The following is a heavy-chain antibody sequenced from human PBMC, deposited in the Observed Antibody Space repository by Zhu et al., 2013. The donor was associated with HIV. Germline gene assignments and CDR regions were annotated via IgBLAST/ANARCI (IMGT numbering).Heavy chain of an antibody. CDR2: IVVGSGNT. CDR3: AAGSPMYGDDFDY. J-gene: IGHJ4*02. V-gene: IGHV1-58*01. CDR1: GFTFTSSA. Sequence: QLVQSGPEVKKPGTSVKVSCKASGFTFTSSAVQWVRQARGQRLEWIGWIVVGSGNTNYAQKFQERVTITRDMSTSTAYMELGSLRSEDTAVYYCAAGSPMYGDDFDYWGQGTLVTVSS. D-gene: IGHD4-17*01.